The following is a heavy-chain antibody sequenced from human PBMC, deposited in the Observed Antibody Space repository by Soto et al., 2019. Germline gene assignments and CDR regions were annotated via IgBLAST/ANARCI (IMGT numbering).Heavy chain of an antibody. Sequence: QVQLVESGGGVVQPGRSLRLSCAASGFTFSSYAMHWVRQAPGKGLEWVAVISYDGSNNSYADSVKGRFTISRDNPKHPLYLQMNSLRAEDTAVYYCARDLSLWSDYYYGMDVWGQGPKVTVSS. D-gene: IGHD3-10*01. CDR1: GFTFSSYA. V-gene: IGHV3-30-3*01. CDR3: ARDLSLWSDYYYGMDV. CDR2: ISYDGSNN. J-gene: IGHJ6*02.